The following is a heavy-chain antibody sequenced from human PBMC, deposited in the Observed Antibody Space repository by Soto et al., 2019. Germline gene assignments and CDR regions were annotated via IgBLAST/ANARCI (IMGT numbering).Heavy chain of an antibody. CDR3: ARGRGGSVATIGRYYYYYYGMDV. J-gene: IGHJ6*02. CDR2: INPNSGGT. CDR1: GYTFTGYY. D-gene: IGHD5-12*01. Sequence: GASVKVSCKASGYTFTGYYMHWVRQAPGQGLEWMGWINPNSGGTNYAQKFQGRVTMTRDTSISTAYMELSRLRSDDTAVYYCARGRGGSVATIGRYYYYYYGMDVWSQGTTVTVSS. V-gene: IGHV1-2*02.